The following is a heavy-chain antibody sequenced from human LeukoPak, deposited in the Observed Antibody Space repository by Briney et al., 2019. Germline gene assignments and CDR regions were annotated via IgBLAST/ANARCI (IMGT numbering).Heavy chain of an antibody. V-gene: IGHV4-34*01. CDR1: GGSFSGYY. Sequence: KPSETLSLTCAVYGGSFSGYYWSWIRQPPGKGLEWIGEINHSGSTNYNPSLRSRVTISVDTSKNQFSLKLSSVTAADTAVYYCARGWVRPDAFDIWGQGTMVTVSS. CDR2: INHSGST. J-gene: IGHJ3*02. CDR3: ARGWVRPDAFDI. D-gene: IGHD5-12*01.